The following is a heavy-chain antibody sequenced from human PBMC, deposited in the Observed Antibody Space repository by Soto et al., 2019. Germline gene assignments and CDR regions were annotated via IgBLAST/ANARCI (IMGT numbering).Heavy chain of an antibody. CDR1: GFSLSTSGVG. V-gene: IGHV2-5*02. Sequence: QITLKESGPPLVKPTQTLTLTCTFSGFSLSTSGVGVGWIRQPPGKALEWLALIYWDDDKRYSPSLKSRLTITKDTSKNQVVLTKTNMDPVDTATYYCAHVYGGYDNFDYWGQGTLVTVSS. D-gene: IGHD5-12*01. J-gene: IGHJ4*02. CDR2: IYWDDDK. CDR3: AHVYGGYDNFDY.